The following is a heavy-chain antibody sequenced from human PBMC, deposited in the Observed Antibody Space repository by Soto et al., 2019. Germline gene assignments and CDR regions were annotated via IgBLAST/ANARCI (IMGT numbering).Heavy chain of an antibody. V-gene: IGHV3-7*01. Sequence: EVQLVESGGGLVQPGGSLRLSCAASGFTFSSYWMSWVRQAPGKGLEWVANIKQDGSEKYYVDSVKGRFTISRDNAKNSLYLRMNSLRAEDSAVYYCARGRGCSDGCHHFDYWGQGTLVTVSS. CDR3: ARGRGCSDGCHHFDY. CDR1: GFTFSSYW. D-gene: IGHD2-15*01. CDR2: IKQDGSEK. J-gene: IGHJ4*02.